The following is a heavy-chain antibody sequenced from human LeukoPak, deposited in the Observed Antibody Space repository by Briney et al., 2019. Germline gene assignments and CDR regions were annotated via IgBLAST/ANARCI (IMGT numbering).Heavy chain of an antibody. CDR1: GYSFTTYW. D-gene: IGHD2-2*01. CDR2: IDPSDSYT. CDR3: AGRQLPDAFDI. Sequence: GSLKISCKASGYSFTTYWISWVRQMPGKGLEWMGRIDPSDSYTNYSPSFQGHVTISADKSISTAYLQWSSLKASDTAIYYCAGRQLPDAFDIWGQGTMVTVSS. V-gene: IGHV5-10-1*01. J-gene: IGHJ3*02.